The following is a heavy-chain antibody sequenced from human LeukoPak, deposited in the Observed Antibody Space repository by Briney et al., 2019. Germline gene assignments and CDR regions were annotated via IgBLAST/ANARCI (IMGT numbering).Heavy chain of an antibody. CDR2: VNSNGAST. J-gene: IGHJ3*02. CDR3: ARAVDYYDSSGWI. V-gene: IGHV3-23*01. Sequence: GGSLRLSCAASGFTFSSFAMTWVRQAPGKGLECVSDVNSNGASTYYADPVKGRFTISRDNSKNALFLQMNSLRAEDTAVYYCARAVDYYDSSGWIWGRGTMVTVSS. CDR1: GFTFSSFA. D-gene: IGHD3-22*01.